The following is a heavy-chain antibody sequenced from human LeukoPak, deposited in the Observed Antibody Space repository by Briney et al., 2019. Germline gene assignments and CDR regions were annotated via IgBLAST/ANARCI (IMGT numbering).Heavy chain of an antibody. Sequence: GGSLRLSCAVSGFTFSWYSMNWVRQAPGKGLEWLSYITRSSSTIYYADSVKGRFTISRDNAKNSLYLQMNSLRVDDTAVYYCATADRGAFDIWGQGTLSPSPQ. J-gene: IGHJ3*02. CDR2: ITRSSSTI. V-gene: IGHV3-48*01. CDR3: ATADRGAFDI. CDR1: GFTFSWYS.